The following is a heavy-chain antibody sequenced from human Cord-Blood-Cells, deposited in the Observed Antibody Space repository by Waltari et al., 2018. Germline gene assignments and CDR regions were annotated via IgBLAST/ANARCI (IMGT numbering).Heavy chain of an antibody. V-gene: IGHV1-69-2*01. J-gene: IGHJ3*02. D-gene: IGHD6-6*01. CDR2: VGPEDGET. Sequence: EVKLVQSGAEVKKPGATVTISCTVSGYTFTDYYMHSVQQAPGKGLEWMGLVGPEDGETIYAEKFQGRVTITADTSTDTAYMELSSLRSEDTAVYYCATVAARDDAFDIWGQGTMVTVSS. CDR1: GYTFTDYY. CDR3: ATVAARDDAFDI.